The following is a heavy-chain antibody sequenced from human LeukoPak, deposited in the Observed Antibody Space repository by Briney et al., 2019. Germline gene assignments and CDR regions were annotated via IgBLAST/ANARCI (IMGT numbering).Heavy chain of an antibody. Sequence: GGSLRLASAASGFTFGSYAMHWVRPAPSKGLEWEAVISYDGSNKYYTDSVKGRFTSSRDNSKNTLYLQMNSLRAEDTAVYYCARPTLDGIAVAGTWYYGMDVWGQGTTVTVS. CDR2: ISYDGSNK. J-gene: IGHJ6*02. V-gene: IGHV3-30-3*01. CDR3: ARPTLDGIAVAGTWYYGMDV. CDR1: GFTFGSYA. D-gene: IGHD6-19*01.